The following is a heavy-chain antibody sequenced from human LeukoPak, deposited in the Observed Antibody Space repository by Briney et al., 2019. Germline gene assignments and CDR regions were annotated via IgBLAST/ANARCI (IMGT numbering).Heavy chain of an antibody. V-gene: IGHV3-30*02. J-gene: IGHJ4*02. CDR3: ARGGDYALDY. Sequence: GGTLSLSSAASGFSHSISGIHWVRQAPGKGLDSLSFIQYEGRTKYYADSVKGRFPMSRDNSKNTLTMILPMNSLRTEDATCYYCARGGDYALDYWGQGTLVTVSS. CDR1: GFSHSISG. D-gene: IGHD3-16*01. CDR2: IQYEGRTK.